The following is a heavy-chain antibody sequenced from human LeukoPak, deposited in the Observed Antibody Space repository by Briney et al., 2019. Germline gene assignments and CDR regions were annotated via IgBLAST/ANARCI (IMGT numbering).Heavy chain of an antibody. CDR3: AKRGVAVAGTYYYYYMDV. V-gene: IGHV3-30*18. J-gene: IGHJ6*03. CDR2: ISYDGSNK. Sequence: GGSLRLSCAASGFTFSSYGMHWVRQAPGKGLEWVAVISYDGSNKYYADSVKGRFTISRDNSKNTLYLQMNSLRAEDTAVYYCAKRGVAVAGTYYYYYMDVWGKGTTVTVSS. CDR1: GFTFSSYG. D-gene: IGHD6-19*01.